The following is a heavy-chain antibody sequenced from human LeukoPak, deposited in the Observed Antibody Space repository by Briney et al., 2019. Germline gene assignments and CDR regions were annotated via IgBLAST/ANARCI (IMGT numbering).Heavy chain of an antibody. CDR1: GGSISSYY. J-gene: IGHJ3*02. CDR2: IYYSGST. D-gene: IGHD3-3*01. CDR3: ARVYYDFWSGYYGDAFDI. Sequence: SETLSLTCTVSGGSISSYYWSWIRQPPGKGLEWIGYIYYSGSTNYNPSLRSRVTISVDTSKNQFSLKLSSVTAADTAVYYCARVYYDFWSGYYGDAFDIWGQGTMVTVSS. V-gene: IGHV4-59*01.